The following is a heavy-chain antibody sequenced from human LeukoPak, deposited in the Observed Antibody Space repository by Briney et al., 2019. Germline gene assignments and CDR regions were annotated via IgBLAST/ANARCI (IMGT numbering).Heavy chain of an antibody. J-gene: IGHJ6*02. V-gene: IGHV3-23*01. CDR3: AKSTPLAGPELLWFGSPGYYYYYGMDV. CDR1: GFTFSSYA. CDR2: ISGSGGST. Sequence: GGSLRLSCAASGFTFSSYAMSWVRQAPGKGLEWVSAISGSGGSTYYADSVRGRFTISRDNSKNTLYLQMNSLRAEDTAVYYCAKSTPLAGPELLWFGSPGYYYYYGMDVWGQGTTVTVSS. D-gene: IGHD3-10*01.